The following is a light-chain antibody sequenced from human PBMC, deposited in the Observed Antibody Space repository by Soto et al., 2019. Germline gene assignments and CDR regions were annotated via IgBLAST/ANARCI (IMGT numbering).Light chain of an antibody. Sequence: LTQSPGPLSLSTEERANLSCRASESVSSSYLAWYQQKPGQAPRLLIYGASSRATGIPDRFSGSGSGTDFTLTISRPEPEDFAVYYCQQYGSSPVTFGQGTMVDIK. J-gene: IGKJ1*01. CDR3: QQYGSSPVT. CDR1: ESVSSSY. CDR2: GAS. V-gene: IGKV3-20*01.